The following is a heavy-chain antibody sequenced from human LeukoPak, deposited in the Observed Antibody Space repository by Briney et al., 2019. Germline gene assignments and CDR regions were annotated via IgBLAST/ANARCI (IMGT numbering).Heavy chain of an antibody. D-gene: IGHD6-6*01. V-gene: IGHV3-7*01. CDR2: IKQDGSEK. CDR3: ARIQYSSSYDAFDI. CDR1: GFTFSTYW. Sequence: GGSLRLSCAASGFTFSTYWMSWVRQAPGKGLEWVANIKQDGSEKYYVDSVKGRFTISRDNAKNSLYLQMNSLRAEDTAVYYCARIQYSSSYDAFDIWGQGTMVTVSS. J-gene: IGHJ3*02.